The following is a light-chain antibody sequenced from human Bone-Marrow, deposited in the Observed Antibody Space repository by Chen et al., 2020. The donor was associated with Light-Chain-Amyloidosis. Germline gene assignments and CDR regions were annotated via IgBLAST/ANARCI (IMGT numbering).Light chain of an antibody. CDR3: GAWDISLSGRV. J-gene: IGLJ3*02. Sequence: QSALTQPPSLSAAPGQNVTISCSGSSSNIGKNYVSWYQQLPGTAPKLLIYDSNKRPSGIPDRVSGTQSRTSAALGITGLQTGDEAYYYCGAWDISLSGRVFGGGTRLTVL. CDR1: SSNIGKNY. CDR2: DSN. V-gene: IGLV1-51*01.